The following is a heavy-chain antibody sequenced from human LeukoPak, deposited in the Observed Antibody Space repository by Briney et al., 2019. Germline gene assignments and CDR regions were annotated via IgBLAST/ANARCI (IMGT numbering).Heavy chain of an antibody. Sequence: ASVKVSCKASGYTFTGYYMHWVRQAPGQGLEWMGWINPNSGGTNYAQKFQGRVTMTRDTSISTAYMELSSLRSEDTAVYYCARALQGAYCSGGSCHQLYYYYYGMDVWGQGTTVTVSS. CDR3: ARALQGAYCSGGSCHQLYYYYYGMDV. D-gene: IGHD2-15*01. V-gene: IGHV1-2*02. J-gene: IGHJ6*02. CDR1: GYTFTGYY. CDR2: INPNSGGT.